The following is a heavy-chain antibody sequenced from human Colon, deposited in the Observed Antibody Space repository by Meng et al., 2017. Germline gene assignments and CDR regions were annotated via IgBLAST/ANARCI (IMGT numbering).Heavy chain of an antibody. CDR1: GDSISGSGYY. V-gene: IGHV4-39*07. CDR3: ARTRARFVGMDV. CDR2: IYYRGTT. Sequence: SETLSLTCTVSGDSISGSGYYWDWIRQTPGKGLEWIANIYYRGTTYYNPSLRSRVTISLDTSENTFSLHLTSVTAADTAVYYCARTRARFVGMDVWGHGNTV. D-gene: IGHD3-16*01. J-gene: IGHJ6*01.